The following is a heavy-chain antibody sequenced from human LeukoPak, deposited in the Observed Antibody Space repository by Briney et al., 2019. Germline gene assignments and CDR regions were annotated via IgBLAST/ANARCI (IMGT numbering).Heavy chain of an antibody. CDR2: ITNSGRST. V-gene: IGHV3-11*04. Sequence: GGSLRLSCEASGFSLSTYFISWIRQAPGKGLEWVSYITNSGRSTKYADAVKGRFTISGDNTKQSVYLEMTDLRAEDTAVYYCAREASGYYHVFDSWGQGTLVTVSS. CDR3: AREASGYYHVFDS. J-gene: IGHJ4*02. CDR1: GFSLSTYF. D-gene: IGHD3-3*01.